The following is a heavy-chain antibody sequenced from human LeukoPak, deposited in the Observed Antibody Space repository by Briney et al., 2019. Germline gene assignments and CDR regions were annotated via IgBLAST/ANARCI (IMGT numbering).Heavy chain of an antibody. J-gene: IGHJ6*02. D-gene: IGHD4-11*01. CDR1: GGSISSGDYY. CDR3: ARAQVDYNNGPGSQGYYSYGMDV. CDR2: IYYSGST. Sequence: SETLSLTCTVSGGSISSGDYYWSWIRQPPGKGLEWIGYIYYSGSTYYNPPLKSRVTISVDTSKNQFSLKLSSVTAADTAVYYCARAQVDYNNGPGSQGYYSYGMDVWGQGTTVTVSS. V-gene: IGHV4-30-4*02.